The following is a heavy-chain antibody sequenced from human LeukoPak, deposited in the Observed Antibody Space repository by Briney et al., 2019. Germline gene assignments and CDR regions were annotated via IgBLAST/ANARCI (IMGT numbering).Heavy chain of an antibody. Sequence: GESLKISCKGSGYTFTNYWIAWVRQMPGKGLEWMGIIYAGDSDTNYSPSFQGQVTISADRSISTAYLQWSSLKASDTAMYYCARRVDSGFSFDFWGQGTLVTVSS. CDR3: ARRVDSGFSFDF. J-gene: IGHJ4*02. CDR2: IYAGDSDT. D-gene: IGHD3-22*01. CDR1: GYTFTNYW. V-gene: IGHV5-51*01.